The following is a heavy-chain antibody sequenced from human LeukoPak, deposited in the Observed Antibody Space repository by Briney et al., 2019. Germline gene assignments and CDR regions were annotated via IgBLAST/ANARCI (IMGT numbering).Heavy chain of an antibody. V-gene: IGHV1-69*13. Sequence: SVKVSCKASGGTFSSYAISWVRQAPGQGLEWMGGIIPIFGTANYAQKFQGRVTITADESTSTAYMELSSLRSEDTAVCYCADCTNGAFDYWGQGTLVTVPS. J-gene: IGHJ4*02. CDR1: GGTFSSYA. D-gene: IGHD2-8*01. CDR3: ADCTNGAFDY. CDR2: IIPIFGTA.